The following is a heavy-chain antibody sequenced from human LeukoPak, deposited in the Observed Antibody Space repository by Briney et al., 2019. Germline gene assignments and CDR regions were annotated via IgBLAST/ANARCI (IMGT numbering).Heavy chain of an antibody. V-gene: IGHV1-69*04. CDR2: IIPIFGIA. J-gene: IGHJ5*02. Sequence: SVKVSCKASGGTFSSYAISWVRQAPGQGLEWMGRIIPIFGIANYAQKFQGRVTITADKSTSTAYMELSSLRSEDTAVYYCARDEVVVVAATGGDHSWFDPWGQGTLVTVSS. CDR3: ARDEVVVVAATGGDHSWFDP. D-gene: IGHD2-15*01. CDR1: GGTFSSYA.